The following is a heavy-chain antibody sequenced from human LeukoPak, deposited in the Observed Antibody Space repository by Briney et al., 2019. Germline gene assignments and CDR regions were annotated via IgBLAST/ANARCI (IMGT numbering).Heavy chain of an antibody. CDR1: GLTFSSYA. J-gene: IGHJ4*02. CDR3: AKDLGVVPAAYLDY. Sequence: PGGSLRLSCAASGLTFSSYAMSWVRQAPGKGLEWVSAISGSGGSTYYADSVKGRFTISRDNSKNTLYLQMNSLRAEDTAVYYCAKDLGVVPAAYLDYWGQGTLVTVSS. V-gene: IGHV3-23*01. D-gene: IGHD2-2*01. CDR2: ISGSGGST.